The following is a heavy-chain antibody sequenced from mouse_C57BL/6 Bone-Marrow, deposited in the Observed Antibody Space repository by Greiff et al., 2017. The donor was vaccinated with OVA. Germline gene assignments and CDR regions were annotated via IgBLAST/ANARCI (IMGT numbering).Heavy chain of an antibody. V-gene: IGHV1-15*01. CDR2: IDPETGGT. J-gene: IGHJ4*01. CDR3: TSQDTTVVGAMDY. CDR1: GYTFTDYE. Sequence: VQLQQSGAELVRPGASVTLSCKASGYTFTDYEMHWVKQTPVHGLEWIGAIDPETGGTAYNQKFKGKAILTADKSSSTAYMELRSLTSEDSAVYYCTSQDTTVVGAMDYWGQGTSVTVSS. D-gene: IGHD1-1*01.